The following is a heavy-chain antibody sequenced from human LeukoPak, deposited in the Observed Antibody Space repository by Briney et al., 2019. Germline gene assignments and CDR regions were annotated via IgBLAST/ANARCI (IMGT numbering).Heavy chain of an antibody. J-gene: IGHJ5*02. CDR1: GGSISSYY. CDR2: IYYSGST. Sequence: SETLSLTCTVSGGSISSYYCSWIRQPPGKGLEWIGYIYYSGSTNYNPSLKSRVTISVDTSKNQFSLKLSSVTAADTAVYYCARWSGVVVVAATPWGFDPGGQGTLVTVSS. CDR3: ARWSGVVVVAATPWGFDP. D-gene: IGHD2-15*01. V-gene: IGHV4-59*01.